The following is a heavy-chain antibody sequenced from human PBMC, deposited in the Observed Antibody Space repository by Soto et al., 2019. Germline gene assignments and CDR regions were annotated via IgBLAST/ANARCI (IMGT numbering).Heavy chain of an antibody. CDR2: VNHNNGDT. CDR1: GYTFSNYD. J-gene: IGHJ4*02. D-gene: IGHD3-10*01. CDR3: AKVSRKGSARDFDY. V-gene: IGHV1-8*01. Sequence: QVQLVQSGAELKKPGASVKVSCKASGYTFSNYDMNWVRQATGQGPEWIGWVNHNNGDTGYAQKFQGRVTLTTDISTTTAYRELTSLRSEDTAIYYCAKVSRKGSARDFDYWGQGTLITVSS.